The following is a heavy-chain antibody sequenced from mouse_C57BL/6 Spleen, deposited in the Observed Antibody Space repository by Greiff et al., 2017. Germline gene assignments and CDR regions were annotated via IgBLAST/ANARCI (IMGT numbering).Heavy chain of an antibody. V-gene: IGHV1-82*01. CDR1: GYAFSSSW. J-gene: IGHJ2*01. D-gene: IGHD1-1*01. CDR2: IYPGDGDT. Sequence: QVQLQQSGPELVKPGASVKISCKASGYAFSSSWMNWVKQRPGKGLEWIGRIYPGDGDTNYNGKFKGKATLTADKSSSTAYMQLSSLTSEDSAVYCSARPTQYYGSSPLDYWGQGTTLTVSS. CDR3: ARPTQYYGSSPLDY.